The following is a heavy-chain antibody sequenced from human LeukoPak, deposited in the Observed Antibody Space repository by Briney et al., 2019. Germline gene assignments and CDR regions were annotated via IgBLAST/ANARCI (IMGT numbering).Heavy chain of an antibody. CDR1: GVSISSGGYY. CDR3: ARGPVRDYSNY. CDR2: IYCSGST. Sequence: SETLSLTCTVSGVSISSGGYYWSWIRQHPGKGLEWIGYIYCSGSTYYNPSLKSRLTTSLDTSNNQFSLKLSSVTAADTAVYYCARGPVRDYSNYWGQGTLVTVSS. D-gene: IGHD4-11*01. J-gene: IGHJ4*02. V-gene: IGHV4-31*03.